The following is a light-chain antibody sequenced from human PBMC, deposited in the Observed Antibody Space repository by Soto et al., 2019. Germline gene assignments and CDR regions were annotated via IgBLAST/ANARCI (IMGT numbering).Light chain of an antibody. Sequence: QSALTQPASVSGSPGQSITISCSGTTNDVGKYNLVSWYQHHPGKAPKLMIYEVTKRPSGVSNRFSGSKSGNTASLTISGLQAEDEADYYCCSYLIGSALFGGGTKLTVL. CDR2: EVT. V-gene: IGLV2-23*02. CDR1: TNDVGKYNL. J-gene: IGLJ2*01. CDR3: CSYLIGSAL.